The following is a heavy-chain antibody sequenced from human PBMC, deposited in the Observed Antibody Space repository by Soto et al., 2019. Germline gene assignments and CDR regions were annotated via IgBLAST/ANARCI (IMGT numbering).Heavy chain of an antibody. Sequence: ESLKISCKGSGYSFTSYWISWVRQMPGKGLEWMGRIDPSDSYTNYSPSFQGHVTISAGKSISTAYLQWSSLKASDTAMYYCARHTRYCSSTSCYEVWYFDYWGQGTLVTVSS. CDR2: IDPSDSYT. V-gene: IGHV5-10-1*01. J-gene: IGHJ4*02. D-gene: IGHD2-2*01. CDR3: ARHTRYCSSTSCYEVWYFDY. CDR1: GYSFTSYW.